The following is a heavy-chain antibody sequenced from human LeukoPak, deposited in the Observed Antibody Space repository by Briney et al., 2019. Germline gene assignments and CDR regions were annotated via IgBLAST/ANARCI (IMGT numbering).Heavy chain of an antibody. J-gene: IGHJ5*02. Sequence: ASVKVSCKASGYTFTGYYMHWVRQAPGQGLEWMGWINPNSGGTNYAQKFQGRVTMTRDTSISTAYMELSRLRSDDTAVYYCARGRYCSGGSCYYNWFDPWGQGTLATVSS. D-gene: IGHD2-15*01. CDR2: INPNSGGT. CDR3: ARGRYCSGGSCYYNWFDP. CDR1: GYTFTGYY. V-gene: IGHV1-2*02.